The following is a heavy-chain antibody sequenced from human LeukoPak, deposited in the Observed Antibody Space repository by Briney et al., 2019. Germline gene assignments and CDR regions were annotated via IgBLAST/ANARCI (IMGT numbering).Heavy chain of an antibody. CDR3: ARRVLTMVRGSDYFDY. V-gene: IGHV4-34*01. CDR2: INHSGST. J-gene: IGHJ4*02. Sequence: SETLSLTSAVYGGSFSGYYWSWIRQPPGKGLEWIGEINHSGSTNYNPSLKSRVTVSVDTSKNQFSLKLSSVTAADTAVYYCARRVLTMVRGSDYFDYWGQGTLVTVSS. D-gene: IGHD3-10*01. CDR1: GGSFSGYY.